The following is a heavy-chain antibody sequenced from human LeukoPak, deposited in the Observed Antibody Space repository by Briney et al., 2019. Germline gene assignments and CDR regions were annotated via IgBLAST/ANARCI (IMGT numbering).Heavy chain of an antibody. V-gene: IGHV4-34*01. Sequence: SETLSLTCAVYGGSFSGYYWSWIRQPPGKGLEWIGEINHSGSTNYNPSLKSRVTISVDTSKNQFSLKLSSVTAADTAVYYCARQVVVAAGDWFDPWGQGTLVTVSS. CDR1: GGSFSGYY. D-gene: IGHD2-15*01. CDR2: INHSGST. CDR3: ARQVVVAAGDWFDP. J-gene: IGHJ5*02.